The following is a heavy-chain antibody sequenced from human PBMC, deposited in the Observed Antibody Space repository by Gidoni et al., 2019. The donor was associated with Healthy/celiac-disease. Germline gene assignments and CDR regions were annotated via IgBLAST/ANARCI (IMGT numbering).Heavy chain of an antibody. CDR3: AKAQGVGAWECFDY. CDR2: ISGSGGST. CDR1: GFTFGSYA. V-gene: IGHV3-23*01. D-gene: IGHD1-26*01. Sequence: EGQLLESGGGLVQPGGSLRLSCAALGFTFGSYAMSWARQAPGKGLEWVSAISGSGGSTYYADSVKGRFTISRDNSKNTLYLQMNSLRAEDTAVYYCAKAQGVGAWECFDYWGQGTLVTVSS. J-gene: IGHJ4*02.